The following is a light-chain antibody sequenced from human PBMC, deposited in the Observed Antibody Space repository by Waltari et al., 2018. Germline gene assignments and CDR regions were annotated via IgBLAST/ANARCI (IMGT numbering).Light chain of an antibody. Sequence: DIVMTQSLDYLAVSLGELVTVNCRSSQTVSDSSNNKNYVAWYQQKPGQPPKLLFYWASTRESGVPDRFSGSESGTEFTLTVSSLQPEDVAVYYCQQYYTIPYTFGQGTKLEI. CDR2: WAS. V-gene: IGKV4-1*01. CDR1: QTVSDSSNNKNY. CDR3: QQYYTIPYT. J-gene: IGKJ2*01.